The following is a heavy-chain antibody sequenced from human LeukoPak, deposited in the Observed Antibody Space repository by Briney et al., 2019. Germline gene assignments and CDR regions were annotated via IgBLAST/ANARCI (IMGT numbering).Heavy chain of an antibody. CDR3: ARHRPYGDYYFDY. D-gene: IGHD4-17*01. CDR2: IYPGDAYT. J-gene: IGHJ4*02. CDR1: GYSFTSYW. Sequence: GESLKISCKGSGYSFTSYWIGWVRQMPGKGLEWMGIIYPGDAYTRYSPSFQGQVTISADKSISTAYLQWSSLKASDTAMYYCARHRPYGDYYFDYWGQGTLVTVSS. V-gene: IGHV5-51*01.